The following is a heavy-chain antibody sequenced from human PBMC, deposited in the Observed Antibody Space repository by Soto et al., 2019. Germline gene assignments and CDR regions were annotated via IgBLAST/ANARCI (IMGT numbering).Heavy chain of an antibody. CDR3: AKDKIAARPGNWFDP. D-gene: IGHD6-6*01. J-gene: IGHJ5*02. CDR2: ISGSGGST. Sequence: GGALRLSCAASGFTFCSHAMSWVRPAPGKGLEWVSAISGSGGSTYYADSVKGRFTISRDNSKNTLYLQMNSLRAEDTAVYYCAKDKIAARPGNWFDPWGQGTLVTVSS. V-gene: IGHV3-23*01. CDR1: GFTFCSHA.